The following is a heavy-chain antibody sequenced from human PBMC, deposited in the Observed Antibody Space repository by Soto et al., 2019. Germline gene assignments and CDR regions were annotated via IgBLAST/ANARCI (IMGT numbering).Heavy chain of an antibody. V-gene: IGHV1-18*01. CDR1: GYTFTSYG. CDR3: ARGRTVTLAAGRYYYMDV. J-gene: IGHJ6*03. CDR2: ISAYNGNT. D-gene: IGHD1-26*01. Sequence: GASVKVSCKASGYTFTSYGISWVRQAPGQGLEWMGWISAYNGNTNYAQKLQGRVTMTTDTSKNQFSLKLSSVTAADTAVYYCARGRTVTLAAGRYYYMDVWGKGTTVTVSS.